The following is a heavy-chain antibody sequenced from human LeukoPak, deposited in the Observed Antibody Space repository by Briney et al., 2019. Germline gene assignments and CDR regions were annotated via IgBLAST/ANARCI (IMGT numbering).Heavy chain of an antibody. Sequence: GGSLRLSWAAPGFTFSHFWMSWGRQAPGKGVGWVANIKQDGSEKYYVDSVKGRFTISRDNAKNSLYLQMNSLRAEDTAVYYCAREIVVVPAVRHYYYGMDVWGQGTTVTVSS. D-gene: IGHD2-2*01. CDR2: IKQDGSEK. V-gene: IGHV3-7*01. CDR1: GFTFSHFW. J-gene: IGHJ6*02. CDR3: AREIVVVPAVRHYYYGMDV.